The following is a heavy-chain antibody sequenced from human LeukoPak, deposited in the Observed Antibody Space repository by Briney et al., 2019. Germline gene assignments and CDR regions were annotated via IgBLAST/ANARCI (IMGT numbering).Heavy chain of an antibody. CDR1: GFTFSSYA. Sequence: GGSLRLSCAASGFTFSSYAMSWVRQAPGKGLEWVSALSGSGGSTYYADSVRGRFTISRDNSKNTLYLQMNSQRAEDTAVYYFAKDVYYYDSSGAPDWGQGTLVTVSS. V-gene: IGHV3-23*01. J-gene: IGHJ4*02. CDR2: LSGSGGST. D-gene: IGHD3-22*01. CDR3: AKDVYYYDSSGAPD.